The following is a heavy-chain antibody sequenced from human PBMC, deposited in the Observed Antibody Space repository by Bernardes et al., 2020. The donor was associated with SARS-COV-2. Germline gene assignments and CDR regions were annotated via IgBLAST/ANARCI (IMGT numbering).Heavy chain of an antibody. CDR3: ASMYYDFWSGGDYGMDV. V-gene: IGHV3-15*01. CDR1: GFTFSNAW. CDR2: IKSKTDGGTT. J-gene: IGHJ6*02. Sequence: GGSLRLSCAASGFTFSNAWMSWVRQAPGKGLEWVGRIKSKTDGGTTDYAAPVKGRFTISRDDSKNTLYLQMNSLRAEDTAVYYCASMYYDFWSGGDYGMDVWGQGTTVTV. D-gene: IGHD3-3*01.